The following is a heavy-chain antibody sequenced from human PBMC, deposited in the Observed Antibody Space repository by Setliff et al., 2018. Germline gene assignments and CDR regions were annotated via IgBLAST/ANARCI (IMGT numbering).Heavy chain of an antibody. J-gene: IGHJ3*02. CDR3: ARRIVGAVDGFEI. Sequence: PSETLSLTCTVSGASITTSNSYWGWIRQPPGKGLEWIAHIYYSGNTFYNPSLGSRLTISGDTSKNQFSLKLSSVTAADTAVYYCARRIVGAVDGFEIWGQGTMVTVS. V-gene: IGHV4-39*01. CDR1: GASITTSNSY. D-gene: IGHD1-26*01. CDR2: IYYSGNT.